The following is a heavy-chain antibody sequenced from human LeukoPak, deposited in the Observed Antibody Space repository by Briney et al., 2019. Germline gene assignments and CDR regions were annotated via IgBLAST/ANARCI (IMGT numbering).Heavy chain of an antibody. CDR3: AKGGSVGTTTYFDY. V-gene: IGHV3-23*01. D-gene: IGHD1/OR15-1a*01. CDR1: GFTFSSFG. Sequence: GGSLRLSCAASGFTFSSFGMHWVRQAPGKGLEWVSSISARGDNTFYADSVRGRFTVSRGNSKNTLSLQLNSLRAEDTAIYYCAKGGSVGTTTYFDYWGQGTLVTVSS. J-gene: IGHJ4*02. CDR2: ISARGDNT.